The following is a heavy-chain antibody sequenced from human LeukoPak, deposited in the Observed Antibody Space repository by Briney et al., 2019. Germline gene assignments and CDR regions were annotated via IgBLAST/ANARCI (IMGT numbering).Heavy chain of an antibody. Sequence: PGGSLRLSCAAAGFTFSTYGLHWVRQAPGKGLEWVAVIWNDGSVRYYADSVKGRFTISRDNSKNTLYLQMNSLRAEDTAVYYCARGGRGPDFVYWGQGALVTVSS. CDR1: GFTFSTYG. CDR2: IWNDGSVR. J-gene: IGHJ4*02. CDR3: ARGGRGPDFVY. D-gene: IGHD1-14*01. V-gene: IGHV3-33*01.